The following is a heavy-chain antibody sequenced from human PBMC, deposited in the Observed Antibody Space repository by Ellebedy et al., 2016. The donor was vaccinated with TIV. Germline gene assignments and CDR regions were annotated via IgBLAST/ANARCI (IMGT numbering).Heavy chain of an antibody. V-gene: IGHV3-48*04. Sequence: GESLKISXAASGFTFSSYSMNWVRQAPGKGLEWVSYISSSSSTIYYADSVKGRFTISRDNAKNSLYLQMNSLRAEDTAVYYCASYSYSSGWPYYYGMDVWGQGTTVTVSS. CDR1: GFTFSSYS. CDR2: ISSSSSTI. J-gene: IGHJ6*02. D-gene: IGHD6-19*01. CDR3: ASYSYSSGWPYYYGMDV.